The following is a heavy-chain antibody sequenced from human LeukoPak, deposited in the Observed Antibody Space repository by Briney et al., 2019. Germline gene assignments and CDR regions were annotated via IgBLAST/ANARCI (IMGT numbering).Heavy chain of an antibody. D-gene: IGHD3-10*01. J-gene: IGHJ6*03. CDR1: GDTFINDY. V-gene: IGHV1-46*01. CDR2: INPSGGST. Sequence: VASVKVSCKASGDTFINDYIHWVRQAPGQGLEWMGLINPSGGSTNYAQKFQGRVSMTRDTSTSTVYMELSSLRSEDTAVYYCARGPRITMVRGGQWYYYMDVWGKGTTVTISS. CDR3: ARGPRITMVRGGQWYYYMDV.